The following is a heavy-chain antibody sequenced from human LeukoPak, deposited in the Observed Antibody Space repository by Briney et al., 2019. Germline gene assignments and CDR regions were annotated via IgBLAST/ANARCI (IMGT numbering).Heavy chain of an antibody. CDR1: GDSMSSYY. J-gene: IGHJ6*03. CDR3: ARDGCGGSCFHYYYCYMDV. V-gene: IGHV4-4*07. D-gene: IGHD2-15*01. Sequence: SETLSLTCTVSGDSMSSYYWSWIRQPAGKGLEWIGRISTIGITNYNPSLNSRVTISIDTSKNQFSLKLSSVTAADTAVYYCARDGCGGSCFHYYYCYMDVWGKGTTVTVSS. CDR2: ISTIGIT.